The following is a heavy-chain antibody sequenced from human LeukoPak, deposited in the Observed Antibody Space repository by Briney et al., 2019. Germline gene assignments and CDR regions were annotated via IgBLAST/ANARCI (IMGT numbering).Heavy chain of an antibody. D-gene: IGHD4-17*01. CDR1: GYKFTSYY. CDR2: INPSGGST. CDR3: ARDTVTTFAAFDI. Sequence: ASVKVSCKASGYKFTSYYMHWVRQAPGQGLEWMGIINPSGGSTSYARKFQGRVTMTRDMSTSTVYMELSSLRSEDTAVYYCARDTVTTFAAFDIWGQGTMVTVSS. V-gene: IGHV1-46*01. J-gene: IGHJ3*02.